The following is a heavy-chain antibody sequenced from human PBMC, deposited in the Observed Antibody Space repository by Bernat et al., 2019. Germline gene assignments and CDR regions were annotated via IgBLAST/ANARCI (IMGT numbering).Heavy chain of an antibody. Sequence: EVQLLESGGGLVQPGGSLRLSCAASGFTFSSYAMSWVRQAPGKGLEWVSSISGSGGSTYYAGSVKGRFNISRDNSKNTLYLQMNSLRAEDTAVYYCAKDQTLVVAATRSALFDYWGQGTLVTVSS. CDR3: AKDQTLVVAATRSALFDY. J-gene: IGHJ4*02. CDR1: GFTFSSYA. CDR2: ISGSGGST. D-gene: IGHD2-15*01. V-gene: IGHV3-23*01.